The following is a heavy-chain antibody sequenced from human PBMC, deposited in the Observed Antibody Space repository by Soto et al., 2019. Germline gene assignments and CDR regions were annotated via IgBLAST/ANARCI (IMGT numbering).Heavy chain of an antibody. J-gene: IGHJ6*02. Sequence: PSETLSLTCTVSGGSIKSDYYWAWVRQPPGGGLEWMGYKYYSGATDSDPSLEARVSFSVDTSKNQFFLNLTSVTGADTAVYYCARGRPNYFYYGLDVWGPGIPVTVSS. CDR1: GGSIKSDYY. CDR3: ARGRPNYFYYGLDV. V-gene: IGHV4-30-4*01. CDR2: KYYSGAT.